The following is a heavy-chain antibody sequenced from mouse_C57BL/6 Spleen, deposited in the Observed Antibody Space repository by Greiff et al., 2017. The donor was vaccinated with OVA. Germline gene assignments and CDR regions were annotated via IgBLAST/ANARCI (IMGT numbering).Heavy chain of an antibody. CDR2: IDPSDSYT. CDR3: AKGLTFYDYEY. D-gene: IGHD2-4*01. CDR1: GYTFTSYW. J-gene: IGHJ2*01. Sequence: QVQLKQPGAELVMPGASVKLSCKASGYTFTSYWMHWVKQRPGQGLEWIGEIDPSDSYTNYNQKFKGKSTLTVDKSSSTAYMQLSSLTSEDSAVYYCAKGLTFYDYEYWGQGTTLTVAS. V-gene: IGHV1-69*01.